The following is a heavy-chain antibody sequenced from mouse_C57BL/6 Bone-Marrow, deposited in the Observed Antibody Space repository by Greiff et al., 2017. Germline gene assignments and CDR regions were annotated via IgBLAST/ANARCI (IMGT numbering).Heavy chain of an antibody. D-gene: IGHD1-1*02. Sequence: QVQLQQPGAELVKPGASVKLSCKASGYTFTSYWMQWVKQRPGQGLEWIGEIDPSDSYTNYNQKFKGKATLTVDTSSSTAYMQISSLTSEDSAVYYCARWWDEAYWVQGTLVTVSA. V-gene: IGHV1-50*01. CDR3: ARWWDEAY. CDR1: GYTFTSYW. J-gene: IGHJ3*01. CDR2: IDPSDSYT.